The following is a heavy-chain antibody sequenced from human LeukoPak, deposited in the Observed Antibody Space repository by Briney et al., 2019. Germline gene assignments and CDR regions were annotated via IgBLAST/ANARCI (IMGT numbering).Heavy chain of an antibody. CDR1: GYTFTSYG. CDR2: ISAYNGNT. D-gene: IGHD3-22*01. CDR3: ARVRLHYYDSSGYYLDY. V-gene: IGHV1-18*01. Sequence: ASVTVSCKASGYTFTSYGNSWVRQAPGQGLEWMGWISAYNGNTNYAQKLQGRVTMTTDTSTSTAYMELRSLRSDDTAVYYCARVRLHYYDSSGYYLDYWGQGTLVTVSS. J-gene: IGHJ4*02.